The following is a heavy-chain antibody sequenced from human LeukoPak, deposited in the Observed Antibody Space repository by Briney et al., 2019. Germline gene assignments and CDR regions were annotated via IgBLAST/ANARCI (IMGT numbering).Heavy chain of an antibody. J-gene: IGHJ3*02. Sequence: GGSLRLSCAASGFTFSNAWMSWVRQAPGKGLEWVGRIKSKTNGGTTDYAAPVKGRFTISRDDSKNTLYLQMNSLKTEDTAVYYCTTAMLYYYDSSGSDAFDIWGQGTMVTVSS. D-gene: IGHD3-22*01. CDR2: IKSKTNGGTT. V-gene: IGHV3-15*01. CDR1: GFTFSNAW. CDR3: TTAMLYYYDSSGSDAFDI.